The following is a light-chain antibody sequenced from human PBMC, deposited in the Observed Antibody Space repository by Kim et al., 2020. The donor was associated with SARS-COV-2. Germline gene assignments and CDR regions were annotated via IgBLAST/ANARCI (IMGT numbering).Light chain of an antibody. Sequence: LRPGATATLSHRSRASCRNYLAWDPQKPAQDPRLLISDASNRATGIPARFSGSGSGTDFTLTISSLEPEDFAVYYCQQRSNWPITFGQGTRLEIK. J-gene: IGKJ5*01. CDR2: DAS. CDR3: QQRSNWPIT. V-gene: IGKV3-11*01. CDR1: ASCRNY.